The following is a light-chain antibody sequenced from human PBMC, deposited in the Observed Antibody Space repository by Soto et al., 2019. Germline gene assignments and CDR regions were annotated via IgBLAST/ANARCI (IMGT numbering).Light chain of an antibody. CDR1: QSISSW. Sequence: DIQMTQSPSTLSASVGDRVTITCRASQSISSWLAWYQQKPGKAPKLLIYKASSLESGVPSRFSGSGSGTEFTLTISSLQPDDFATYYCQQYHNLPFTFGPGTKVDIK. CDR3: QQYHNLPFT. J-gene: IGKJ3*01. V-gene: IGKV1-5*03. CDR2: KAS.